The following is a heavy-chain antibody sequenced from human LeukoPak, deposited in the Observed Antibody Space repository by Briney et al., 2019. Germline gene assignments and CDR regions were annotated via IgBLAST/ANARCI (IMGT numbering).Heavy chain of an antibody. V-gene: IGHV3-7*04. CDR2: IKQDGSEK. CDR3: TRVGYIDEGIDY. Sequence: PGGSLRLSCAASGFTFSSYWMSWVRQAPGKGREWVANIKQDGSEKNYVDSVKGRFTISRDNAKNSLYLQMNSLRAEDTAIYYCTRVGYIDEGIDYWGQGTLVTVSS. J-gene: IGHJ4*02. CDR1: GFTFSSYW. D-gene: IGHD5-24*01.